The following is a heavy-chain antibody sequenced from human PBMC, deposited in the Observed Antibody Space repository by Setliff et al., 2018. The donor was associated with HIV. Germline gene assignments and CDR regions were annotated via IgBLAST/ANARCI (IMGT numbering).Heavy chain of an antibody. CDR3: ARAGPSSGYQY. Sequence: SGPTLVNPTQTLTLTCTFSGFSLSTSGVGVGWIRQPPGKALEWLARIDWDDDKHYSTSLKTRLAISHDTSKNQVALTMTNVDPVDTATYFCARAGPSSGYQYWGQGTLVTVSS. V-gene: IGHV2-70*11. CDR2: IDWDDDK. J-gene: IGHJ4*02. D-gene: IGHD6-19*01. CDR1: GFSLSTSGVG.